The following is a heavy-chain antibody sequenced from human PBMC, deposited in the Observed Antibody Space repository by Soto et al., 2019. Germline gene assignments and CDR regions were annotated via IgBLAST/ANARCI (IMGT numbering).Heavy chain of an antibody. V-gene: IGHV4-61*08. CDR2: IYSSGSA. CDR3: ARGFSSVSMDA. D-gene: IGHD6-19*01. CDR1: GDSVSSGGYY. J-gene: IGHJ6*02. Sequence: SETLSLTCTVCGDSVSSGGYYWSWIRQPPGKGLEWIGHIYSSGSANYNPSLKSRVTISRDTSKNQISLKVASVTAADTAGYYCARGFSSVSMDAWGQGTTVTVSS.